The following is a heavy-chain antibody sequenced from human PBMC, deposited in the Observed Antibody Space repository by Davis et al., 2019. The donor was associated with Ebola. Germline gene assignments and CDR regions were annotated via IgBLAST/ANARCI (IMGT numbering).Heavy chain of an antibody. V-gene: IGHV3-23*01. CDR2: LGTSADT. J-gene: IGHJ3*02. CDR1: GDSISSRN. CDR3: AKDTSNIWFDI. D-gene: IGHD1-26*01. Sequence: ETLSLTCAVSGDSISSRNWWSWVRQAPGKGLEWVSTLGTSADTYYADSVKGRFTISRDNSKNTLYLQMNGLRVEDTAIYYCAKDTSNIWFDIWGQGTNVTVSS.